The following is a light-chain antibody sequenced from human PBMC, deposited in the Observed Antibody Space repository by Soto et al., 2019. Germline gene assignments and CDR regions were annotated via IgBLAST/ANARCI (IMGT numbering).Light chain of an antibody. CDR2: DAS. CDR3: QHYSLYSPWK. J-gene: IGKJ1*01. Sequence: DIHMTHSPSSLSVSVLYIVTITCRTSQNINAWLAWYQQRPGQAPKLLIYDASTVQSGVPSRFSGSGSGTEFTLTISSLQPDDSATYYCQHYSLYSPWKFGQGTKVDIK. V-gene: IGKV1-5*01. CDR1: QNINAW.